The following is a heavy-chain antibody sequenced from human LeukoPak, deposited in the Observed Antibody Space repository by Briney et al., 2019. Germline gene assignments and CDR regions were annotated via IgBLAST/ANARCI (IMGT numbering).Heavy chain of an antibody. D-gene: IGHD3-22*01. V-gene: IGHV4-34*01. Sequence: SETLSLTCAVYGGSFSGYYWSWIRQPPGKGLEWIGEINHSGSTNYNPSLKSRVTISVDTSKQQFSLKLSYVTAADTAVYYCARVVVMDWFDPWGQGSLVTVSS. CDR3: ARVVVMDWFDP. J-gene: IGHJ5*02. CDR2: INHSGST. CDR1: GGSFSGYY.